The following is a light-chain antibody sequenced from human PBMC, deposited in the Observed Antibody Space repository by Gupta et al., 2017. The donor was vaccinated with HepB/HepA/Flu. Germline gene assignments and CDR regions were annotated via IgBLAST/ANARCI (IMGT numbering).Light chain of an antibody. CDR3: QQYNDRPPWT. V-gene: IGKV3D-15*01. Sequence: EVVMTQSPATLSVSPGERATLSCRASQSVSTNLAWYQQKPGQAPRLLIYGASTRAAHLPARFSGSGSGAEFTLTISSLQSEDFAVYFCQQYNDRPPWTFGQGTKVEIK. CDR1: QSVSTN. J-gene: IGKJ1*01. CDR2: GAS.